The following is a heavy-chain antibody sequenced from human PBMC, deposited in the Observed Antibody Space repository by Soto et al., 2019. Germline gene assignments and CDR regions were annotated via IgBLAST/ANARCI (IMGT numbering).Heavy chain of an antibody. D-gene: IGHD2-2*03. V-gene: IGHV1-69*13. Sequence: SVKVSCKASGGTFISYAISWVRQAPGQGLEWMGGIIPIFGTANYAQKFQGRVTITADESTRTAYMALSSLRSEDTAVYYCAREVHGYCSSTTCPSVHALDIWGQGTMVTVSS. CDR1: GGTFISYA. J-gene: IGHJ3*02. CDR2: IIPIFGTA. CDR3: AREVHGYCSSTTCPSVHALDI.